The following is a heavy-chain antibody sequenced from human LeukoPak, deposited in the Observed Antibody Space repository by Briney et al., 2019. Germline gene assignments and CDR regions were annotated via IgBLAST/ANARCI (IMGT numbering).Heavy chain of an antibody. CDR3: ARADESLVYGMDV. V-gene: IGHV4-59*08. CDR1: GGSITSDY. J-gene: IGHJ6*02. Sequence: SETLSLTCTLSGGSITSDYRSWIRQSPGKGLEWIGYFSYSGSTHYSPSLTSRVAISVDTSRNQLSLKLRSVTAADTAIYYCARADESLVYGMDVWGPGTTVIVSS. CDR2: FSYSGST.